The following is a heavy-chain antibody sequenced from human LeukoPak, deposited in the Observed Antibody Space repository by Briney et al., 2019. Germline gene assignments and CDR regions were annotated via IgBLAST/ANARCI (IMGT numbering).Heavy chain of an antibody. CDR2: ISISGDIT. J-gene: IGHJ4*02. D-gene: IGHD2-2*01. CDR3: ARGSSTHGEYYFDY. CDR1: GFTFSSHA. V-gene: IGHV3-23*01. Sequence: AGGSLRLSCAVSGFTFSSHAMTWVRQAPGKGLEWVSGISISGDITYYADSVQGRFIISRDNSKNTVYLQMNSLRAEDTAVYYCARGSSTHGEYYFDYWGQGTLVTVSS.